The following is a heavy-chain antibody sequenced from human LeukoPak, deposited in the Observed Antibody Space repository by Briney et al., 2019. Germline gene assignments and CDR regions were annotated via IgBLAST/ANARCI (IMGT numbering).Heavy chain of an antibody. J-gene: IGHJ4*02. V-gene: IGHV3-21*01. Sequence: GGSLRLSCAASGFTFSSYSMNWVRQAPGKGLEWVSSISSSSSYIYYADSVKGRFTISRDNAKNSLYLQMNSLRAEDTAVYYCARSSGGGSCYCDDYWGQGTLVTVSS. CDR1: GFTFSSYS. CDR2: ISSSSSYI. D-gene: IGHD2-15*01. CDR3: ARSSGGGSCYCDDY.